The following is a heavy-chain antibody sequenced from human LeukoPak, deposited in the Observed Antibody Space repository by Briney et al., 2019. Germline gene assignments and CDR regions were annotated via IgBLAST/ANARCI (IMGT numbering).Heavy chain of an antibody. CDR2: ISGSGDTT. CDR1: GFTFSTFA. CDR3: AKDYSSSF. V-gene: IGHV3-23*01. Sequence: GGSLRLSCAASGFTFSTFAMSWVRQAPGKGLEWVAGISGSGDTTYYAESVKGRFTISRDNSRTTLYLQMNRLRAEDTAIYYCAKDYSSSFWGQGTLVTVSS. D-gene: IGHD6-6*01. J-gene: IGHJ4*02.